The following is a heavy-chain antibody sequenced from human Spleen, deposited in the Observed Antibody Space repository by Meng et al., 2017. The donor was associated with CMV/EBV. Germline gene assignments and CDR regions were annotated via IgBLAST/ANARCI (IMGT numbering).Heavy chain of an antibody. V-gene: IGHV4-34*01. CDR3: ANRLGYTYAYYFDN. J-gene: IGHJ4*02. Sequence: SETLSLTCAVHGGSFSAYYWSWIRQPPEKGLEWIGEINHSGSTNCNSSLKSRVTIPMDTPKNQLSLSLTSVTAADTAVYYCANRLGYTYAYYFDNWGQGTLVTVSS. D-gene: IGHD5-18*01. CDR2: INHSGST. CDR1: GGSFSAYY.